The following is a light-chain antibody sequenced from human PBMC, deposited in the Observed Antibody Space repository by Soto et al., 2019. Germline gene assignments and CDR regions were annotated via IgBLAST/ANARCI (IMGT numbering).Light chain of an antibody. J-gene: IGKJ1*01. CDR1: QSISPW. CDR3: QQYESNSRP. CDR2: DAS. Sequence: EIQMTQSTSTLSASVGDRVTMTCRASQSISPWLAWYQQKAGKAPKLLIYDASSLESGVPSRFSGSGSGTEFTLTISSLQPDDFATYYCQQYESNSRPFGQRTKVAIK. V-gene: IGKV1-5*01.